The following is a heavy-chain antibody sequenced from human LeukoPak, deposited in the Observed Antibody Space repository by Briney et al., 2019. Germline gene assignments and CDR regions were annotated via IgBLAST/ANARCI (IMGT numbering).Heavy chain of an antibody. Sequence: GGSLRLSCAASGFTFSSYAMSWVRQAPGKGLEWVSAISGSGGSTYYEDSVKGRFTISRDNSKDTLYLQMNSLRAEDTAVYYCAARPVWGAFDYWGQGTLVTVSS. CDR1: GFTFSSYA. D-gene: IGHD3-16*01. CDR2: ISGSGGST. J-gene: IGHJ4*02. CDR3: AARPVWGAFDY. V-gene: IGHV3-23*01.